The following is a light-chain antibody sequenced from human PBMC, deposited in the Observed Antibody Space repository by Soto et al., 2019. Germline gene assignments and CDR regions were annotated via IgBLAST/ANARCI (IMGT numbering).Light chain of an antibody. V-gene: IGKV3-20*01. Sequence: EIVLTQPPGTLSLSPGERATLSCRASQSINNNFLAWYQQRPGQAPRLLIYGASTRAAGIPDRFSGSGSGRDFTLTVSRLEPEDFAVFYCQQYGNVPRTFGQGTRVEV. CDR1: QSINNNF. J-gene: IGKJ1*01. CDR2: GAS. CDR3: QQYGNVPRT.